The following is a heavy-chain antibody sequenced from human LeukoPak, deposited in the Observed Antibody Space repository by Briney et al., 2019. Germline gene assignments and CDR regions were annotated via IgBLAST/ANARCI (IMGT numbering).Heavy chain of an antibody. V-gene: IGHV1-8*01. D-gene: IGHD3-3*01. J-gene: IGHJ5*02. CDR2: MNPNSGNT. CDR1: GYTFTSYD. Sequence: ASVKVSCKASGYTFTSYDINWVRQATGQGLEWMRWMNPNSGNTGYAQKFQGRVTMTRNTSISTAYMELSSLRSEDTAVYYCARGFVTIFGVVTPNWFDPWGQGTLVTVSS. CDR3: ARGFVTIFGVVTPNWFDP.